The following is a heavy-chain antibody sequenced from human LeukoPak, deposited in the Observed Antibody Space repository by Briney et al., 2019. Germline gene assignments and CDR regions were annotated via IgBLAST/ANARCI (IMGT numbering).Heavy chain of an antibody. V-gene: IGHV1-18*01. CDR3: ARDGAAAGTFAY. CDR1: GYTFTTYG. Sequence: ASVKVSCTASGYTFTTYGISWVRQAPGQGLEWMGWISAYNGNTNYAQKLQGRVTMTTDTSTSTAYMELRSLRSDDTTVYYCARDGAAAGTFAYWGQGTLVTVSS. J-gene: IGHJ4*02. D-gene: IGHD6-13*01. CDR2: ISAYNGNT.